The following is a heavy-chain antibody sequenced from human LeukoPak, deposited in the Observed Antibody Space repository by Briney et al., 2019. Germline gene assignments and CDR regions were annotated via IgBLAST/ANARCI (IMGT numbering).Heavy chain of an antibody. V-gene: IGHV7-4-1*02. CDR2: INTNTGNP. CDR3: AGSAGGVVVVAATLSGEFDY. CDR1: GYTFTSYA. J-gene: IGHJ4*02. Sequence: ASVKVSCKASGYTFTSYAMNWVRQAPGQGLEWMGWINTNTGNPTYAQGFTGRFVFSLDTSVSTAYLQISSLKAEDTAVYYCAGSAGGVVVVAATLSGEFDYWGQGTLVTVSS. D-gene: IGHD2-15*01.